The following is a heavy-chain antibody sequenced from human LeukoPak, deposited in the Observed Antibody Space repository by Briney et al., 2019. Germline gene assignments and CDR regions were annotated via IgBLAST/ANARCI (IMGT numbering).Heavy chain of an antibody. J-gene: IGHJ4*02. CDR1: GGSISSYY. CDR2: IYYSGST. CDR3: ASTYCSGGSCYCALDY. D-gene: IGHD2-15*01. V-gene: IGHV4-59*08. Sequence: SATLSLTCTVSGGSISSYYWSWIRQPPGKGLEWIGYIYYSGSTNYNPSLKSRVTISVDTSKNQFSLKLSSVTAADTAVYYCASTYCSGGSCYCALDYWGQGTLVTVSS.